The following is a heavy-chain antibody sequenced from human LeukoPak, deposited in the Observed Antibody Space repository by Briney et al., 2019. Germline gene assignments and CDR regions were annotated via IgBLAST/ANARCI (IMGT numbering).Heavy chain of an antibody. CDR2: IYYSGST. Sequence: SETLSLTCTVSGGSISSGGYYWSWIRQHPGKGLEWIGYIYYSGSTYYNPSLKSRVTISVDTSKNQFSLKLSSVTAADTAVYYCARESREMAAASTLDYWGQGTLVTVPS. CDR3: ARESREMAAASTLDY. D-gene: IGHD6-13*01. V-gene: IGHV4-31*03. J-gene: IGHJ4*02. CDR1: GGSISSGGYY.